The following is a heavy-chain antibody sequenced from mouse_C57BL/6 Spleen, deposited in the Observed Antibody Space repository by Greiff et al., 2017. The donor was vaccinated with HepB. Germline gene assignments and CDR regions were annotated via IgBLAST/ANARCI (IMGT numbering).Heavy chain of an antibody. J-gene: IGHJ2*01. CDR3: AKGLYYDYDY. CDR2: IDPSDSYT. D-gene: IGHD2-4*01. Sequence: QVQLQQPGAELVKPGASVKLSCKASGYTFTSYWMQWVKQRPGQGLEWIGEIDPSDSYTNYNQKFKGKATLTVDTSSSTAYMQLSSLTSEDSAVYYCAKGLYYDYDYWGQGTTLTVSS. CDR1: GYTFTSYW. V-gene: IGHV1-50*01.